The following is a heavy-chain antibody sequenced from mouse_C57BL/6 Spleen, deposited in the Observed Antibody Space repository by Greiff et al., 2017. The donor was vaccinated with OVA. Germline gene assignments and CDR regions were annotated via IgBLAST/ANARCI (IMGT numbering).Heavy chain of an antibody. Sequence: QVQLQQPGTELVKPGASVKLSCKASGYTFTSYWMHWVKQRPGQGLEWIGNINPSDGGTNYNEKFKSKATLTVDKSSSTGYMQLSSLTSEDSAVYYCARDGHYYGSPYFDYWGQGTTLTVSS. V-gene: IGHV1-53*01. CDR3: ARDGHYYGSPYFDY. CDR1: GYTFTSYW. CDR2: INPSDGGT. J-gene: IGHJ2*01. D-gene: IGHD1-1*01.